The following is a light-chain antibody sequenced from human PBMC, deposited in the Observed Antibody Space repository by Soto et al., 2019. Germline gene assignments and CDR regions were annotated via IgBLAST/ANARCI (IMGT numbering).Light chain of an antibody. J-gene: IGKJ4*01. Sequence: EIVLTQSPDTLSLSPGESATLSCRASQSVSRYLAWYQQKPGQTPRLLIYDASNRAAGIPARFSGSGSGTDFTLTISSLEPEDCAVYYCQQRSNWPLTFGGGTKVEIK. V-gene: IGKV3-11*01. CDR2: DAS. CDR1: QSVSRY. CDR3: QQRSNWPLT.